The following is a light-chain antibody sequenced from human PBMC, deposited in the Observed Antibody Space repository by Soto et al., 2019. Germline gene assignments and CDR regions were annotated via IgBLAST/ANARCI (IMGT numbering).Light chain of an antibody. CDR3: SSYGGIKNSNFV. Sequence: QSALTQPPSASGSPGQSVTISCTGTSSDVGGYNYVSWYQHHPGKAPKLIISEVNKRPSGVPDRFSGSKSGNTASLTVSGLQLEDEADYYCSSYGGIKNSNFVFGTGTKLTVL. J-gene: IGLJ1*01. CDR1: SSDVGGYNY. V-gene: IGLV2-8*01. CDR2: EVN.